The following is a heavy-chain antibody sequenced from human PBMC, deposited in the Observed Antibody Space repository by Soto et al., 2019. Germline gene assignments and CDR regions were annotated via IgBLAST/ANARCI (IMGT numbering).Heavy chain of an antibody. CDR3: VKALIGYCGGSTCNIFQS. D-gene: IGHD2-2*01. CDR2: LSHDGSKK. J-gene: IGHJ4*02. Sequence: QVQLIGSGGGVVQPGRSLRLSCAASGFIFNSYDMHWVRQAPGKGLEWVAFLSHDGSKKFYVDSLKGRITISRDNFNNTLYLEMNSLRPEDTAVYYCVKALIGYCGGSTCNIFQSWGQGALVTVSS. CDR1: GFIFNSYD. V-gene: IGHV3-30*18.